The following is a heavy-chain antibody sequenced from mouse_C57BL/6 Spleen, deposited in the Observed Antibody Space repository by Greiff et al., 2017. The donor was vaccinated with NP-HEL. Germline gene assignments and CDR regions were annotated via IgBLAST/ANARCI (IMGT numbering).Heavy chain of an antibody. D-gene: IGHD3-2*02. Sequence: VQLQQSGAELMKPGASVKLSCKATGYTFTGYWIEWVKQRPGHGLEWIGEILPGSGSTNYNEKFKGKATFTVDTSSNTAYMQLSSLTTEDSANYYGARPDSSGPLYAMDYWGQGTSVTVSS. CDR2: ILPGSGST. CDR3: ARPDSSGPLYAMDY. V-gene: IGHV1-9*01. CDR1: GYTFTGYW. J-gene: IGHJ4*01.